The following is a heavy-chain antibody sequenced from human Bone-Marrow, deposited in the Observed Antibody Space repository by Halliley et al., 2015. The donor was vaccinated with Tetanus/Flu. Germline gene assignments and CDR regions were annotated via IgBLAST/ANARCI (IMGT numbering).Heavy chain of an antibody. V-gene: IGHV4-59*12. CDR1: GGSLSGYY. CDR3: ARGIRSTSSPRPFDY. Sequence: TLSLTCTVSGGSLSGYYWSWLRQSPGSRLKYIGYIYYSGTTNYNPSLRSRVTISVDTSRRQFSLNVRSVTAADTAIYYCARGIRSTSSPRPFDYWGQGIQVAVSS. D-gene: IGHD6-6*01. CDR2: IYYSGTT. J-gene: IGHJ4*02.